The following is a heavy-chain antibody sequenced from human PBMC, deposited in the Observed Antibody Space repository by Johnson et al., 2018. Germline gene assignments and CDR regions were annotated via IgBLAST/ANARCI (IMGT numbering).Heavy chain of an antibody. V-gene: IGHV4-59*01. Sequence: QVQLQESGPRLVEPSETLSLTCAVSDGSIRGSYWSWSRQPPGKGLEWLGDIHYTGDTNSNPSLNSRVTILLATSKNQFSLKLTSLTAADTAVYYCARGAGREGFNPGFWGQGILVTVSS. J-gene: IGHJ4*02. CDR1: DGSIRGSY. D-gene: IGHD5-24*01. CDR2: IHYTGDT. CDR3: ARGAGREGFNPGF.